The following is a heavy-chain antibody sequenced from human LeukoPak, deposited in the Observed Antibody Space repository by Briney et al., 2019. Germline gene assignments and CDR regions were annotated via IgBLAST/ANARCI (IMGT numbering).Heavy chain of an antibody. CDR3: ARDRCSGGSCYFDY. CDR1: GLTFSTSN. CDR2: IDSSNSPI. D-gene: IGHD2-15*01. V-gene: IGHV3-48*02. J-gene: IGHJ4*01. Sequence: PGGSLRLSCAASGLTFSTSNMNWVRQAPGKGLEWVSYIDSSNSPIYYADSVKGRFTISRNNGKNSLYLQMNSPRDEDTAVNYCARDRCSGGSCYFDYWGHGTLVTVSS.